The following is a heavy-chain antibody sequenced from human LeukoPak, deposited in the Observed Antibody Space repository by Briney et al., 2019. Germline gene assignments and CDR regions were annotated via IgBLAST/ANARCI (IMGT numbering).Heavy chain of an antibody. D-gene: IGHD3-22*01. Sequence: GGSLRLSCAASGFTFSSYEMNWVRQAPGKGLEWVSYISSSGSTIYYADSVKGRFTISRDNGKSSLYLQMNSLRAEDTAVYYCARGVYDSTGYHQYWGQGTLVTVSS. J-gene: IGHJ4*02. CDR1: GFTFSSYE. CDR3: ARGVYDSTGYHQY. CDR2: ISSSGSTI. V-gene: IGHV3-48*03.